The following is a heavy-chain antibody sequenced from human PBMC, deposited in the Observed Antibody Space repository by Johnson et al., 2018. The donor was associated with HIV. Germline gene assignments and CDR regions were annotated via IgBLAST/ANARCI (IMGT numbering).Heavy chain of an antibody. Sequence: QVQLVESGGGVVQPGGSLRLSCAASGFTFSSYGMHWVRQAPGKGLEWVAFIRYDGSNKYYADSVKGRFTISRDNSKNTLYLQMNSLRAEESAVYYCARSGVVVWFGGKDDAFDIWGQGTMVTVSS. D-gene: IGHD3-10*01. CDR2: IRYDGSNK. CDR1: GFTFSSYG. V-gene: IGHV3-30*02. CDR3: ARSGVVVWFGGKDDAFDI. J-gene: IGHJ3*02.